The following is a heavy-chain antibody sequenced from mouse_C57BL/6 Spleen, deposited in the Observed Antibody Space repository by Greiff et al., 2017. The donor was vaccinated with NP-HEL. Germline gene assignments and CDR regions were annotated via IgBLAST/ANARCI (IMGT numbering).Heavy chain of an antibody. V-gene: IGHV1-69*01. J-gene: IGHJ2*01. Sequence: QVQLQQPGAELVMPGASVKLSCKASGYTFTSYWMHWVKQRPGQGLEWIGEIDPSDSYPNYNQKFKGQSTLTVDKSSSTAYIQLSSLTSEDSAVYYCARSQHDYFDYWGQGTTLTVSS. CDR3: ARSQHDYFDY. CDR2: IDPSDSYP. CDR1: GYTFTSYW.